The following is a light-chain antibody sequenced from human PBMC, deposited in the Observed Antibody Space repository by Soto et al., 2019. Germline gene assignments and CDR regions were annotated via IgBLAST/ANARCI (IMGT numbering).Light chain of an antibody. V-gene: IGLV2-8*01. CDR3: SSYVGSNNFV. J-gene: IGLJ1*01. CDR2: EVS. Sequence: QSALTQPPSASGSPGQSVTISCTGTSSDVGGYNYVSWYHQHPGKAPKLMIYEVSKRPSGVPDRFSGSKSGNTASLTVSGLQAEVEADYYCSSYVGSNNFVFGTGTKVTVL. CDR1: SSDVGGYNY.